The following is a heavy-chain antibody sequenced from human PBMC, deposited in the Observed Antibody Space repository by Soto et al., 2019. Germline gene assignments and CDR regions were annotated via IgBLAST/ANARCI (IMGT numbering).Heavy chain of an antibody. V-gene: IGHV3-23*01. D-gene: IGHD3-10*01. J-gene: IGHJ4*02. Sequence: EVQLLESGGGSVQPGGSLRLSCAASGFAFSNYAMNWVRQAPGKGLEWVSAISGGAGDTYYADSVKGRFTISRDNSKNTLYLQMMSLRAEDTAVYYCAKSSRITLVRGVSDYWVQGTLVTVSS. CDR3: AKSSRITLVRGVSDY. CDR2: ISGGAGDT. CDR1: GFAFSNYA.